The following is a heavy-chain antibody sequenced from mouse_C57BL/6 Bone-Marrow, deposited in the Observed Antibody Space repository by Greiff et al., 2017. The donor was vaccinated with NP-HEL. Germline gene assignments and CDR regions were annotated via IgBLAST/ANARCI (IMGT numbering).Heavy chain of an antibody. D-gene: IGHD2-4*01. CDR3: ARLVEGYYDYDEFAY. J-gene: IGHJ3*01. CDR1: GYTFTSYT. CDR2: INPSSGYT. V-gene: IGHV1-4*01. Sequence: VQLQQSGAELARPGASVKMSCKASGYTFTSYTMHWVKQRPGQGLEWIGYINPSSGYTKYNQKFKDKATLTADKSSSTAYMQLSSLTSEDSAVYYCARLVEGYYDYDEFAYWGQGTLVTVSA.